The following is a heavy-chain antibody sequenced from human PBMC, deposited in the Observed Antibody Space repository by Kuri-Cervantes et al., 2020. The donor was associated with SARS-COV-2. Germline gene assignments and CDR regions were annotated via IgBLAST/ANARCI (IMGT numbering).Heavy chain of an antibody. J-gene: IGHJ3*02. D-gene: IGHD6-19*01. CDR2: IYNSGST. Sequence: GSLRLSCTVSGDSITSSSYYWGWIRQPPGKGLEWMGNIYNSGSTYYNPSLKSRVTISVDTSKKQFSLKLSSVTAADTTMYYCVTSLPRSGWDGEDAFDIWGQGTMVTVSS. CDR3: VTSLPRSGWDGEDAFDI. V-gene: IGHV4-39*01. CDR1: GDSITSSSYY.